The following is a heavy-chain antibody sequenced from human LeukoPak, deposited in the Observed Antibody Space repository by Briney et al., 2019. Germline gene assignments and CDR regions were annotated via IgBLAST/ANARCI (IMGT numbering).Heavy chain of an antibody. D-gene: IGHD2-15*01. J-gene: IGHJ4*02. CDR1: GYTFTGYY. CDR3: ARVGSSKEAYDY. V-gene: IGHV1-2*02. Sequence: GASVKVSCKASGYTFTGYYIHWVRQAPGQGLEWMGWINPDSGGTNYAQKFQGRVTMTRDTSISTAYMELSRLRSDDTAVYYCARVGSSKEAYDYWGQGTLVTVSS. CDR2: INPDSGGT.